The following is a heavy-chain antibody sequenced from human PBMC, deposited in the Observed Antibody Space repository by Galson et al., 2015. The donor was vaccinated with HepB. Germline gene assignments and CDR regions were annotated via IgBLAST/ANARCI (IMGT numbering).Heavy chain of an antibody. CDR2: IYYSGST. V-gene: IGHV4-59*01. Sequence: ETLSLTCTVSGGSISSYYWSWIRQPPGKGLEWLGYIYYSGSTNYNPSLKSRVTISVDTSKNQFSLKLSSVTAADTAVYYCARDYSGYSSSWFTAGWFDPWGQGTLVTVSS. J-gene: IGHJ5*02. D-gene: IGHD6-13*01. CDR1: GGSISSYY. CDR3: ARDYSGYSSSWFTAGWFDP.